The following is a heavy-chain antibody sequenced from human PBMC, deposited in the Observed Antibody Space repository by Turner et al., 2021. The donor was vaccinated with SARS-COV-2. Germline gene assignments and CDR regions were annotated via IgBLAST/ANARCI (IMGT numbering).Heavy chain of an antibody. CDR2: INPIGGST. D-gene: IGHD2-2*01. CDR3: TRDVTFCSSASCPFDY. V-gene: IGHV1-46*03. CDR1: GYTFTNYY. J-gene: IGHJ4*02. Sequence: QVQLVQSGAEVEKPEASVKVSCEASGYTFTNYYIHWVRQAPGQGLDWMGIINPIGGSTTYAQKFQGRVTMTMDTSTSTFYMELSSLRSEDTAVYYCTRDVTFCSSASCPFDYWGQGTLVTVSS.